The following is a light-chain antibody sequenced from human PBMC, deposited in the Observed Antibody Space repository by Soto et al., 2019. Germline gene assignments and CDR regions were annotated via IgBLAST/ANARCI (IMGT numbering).Light chain of an antibody. CDR1: SSNIGAGYD. J-gene: IGLJ1*01. Sequence: VLTQPPSVSGAPGQRVTISCTGSSSNIGAGYDVHWYQQLPGTAPKLLIYGNSNRPSGVPDRFSGSKSGTSASLAITGLQAEDEADYYCQSYDSSLSGYVFGTGTKVTLL. CDR3: QSYDSSLSGYV. V-gene: IGLV1-40*01. CDR2: GNS.